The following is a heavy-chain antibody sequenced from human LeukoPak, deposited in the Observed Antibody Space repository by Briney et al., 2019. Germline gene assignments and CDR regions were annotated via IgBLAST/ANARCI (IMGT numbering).Heavy chain of an antibody. CDR3: AREEGAPIAAANI. J-gene: IGHJ3*02. V-gene: IGHV1-18*04. CDR1: GYTLTTYT. CDR2: ISPYNGNT. Sequence: ASVKVSCKSSGYTLTTYTIIWVRQAPGQGLEWMGWISPYNGNTNYAQKLRGRVTMTTDTSTSTAYMELRSLRSDDTAVYYCAREEGAPIAAANIWGLGTMVTVSS. D-gene: IGHD6-13*01.